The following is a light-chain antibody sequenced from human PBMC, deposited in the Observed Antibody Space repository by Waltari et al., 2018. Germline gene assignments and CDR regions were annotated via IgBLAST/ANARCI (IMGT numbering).Light chain of an antibody. V-gene: IGKV3-20*01. CDR2: GAS. CDR3: QQYDISPLT. J-gene: IGKJ4*01. CDR1: QTVRTTY. Sequence: EMVLTQSPGTLPLSPGKRATLPGRASQTVRTTYLAWYQQKPGQAPTLLIYGASSRATGIPDRFSGSGSGTDFSLTISSLEPEDFAVYYCQQYDISPLTFGGGTKVEIK.